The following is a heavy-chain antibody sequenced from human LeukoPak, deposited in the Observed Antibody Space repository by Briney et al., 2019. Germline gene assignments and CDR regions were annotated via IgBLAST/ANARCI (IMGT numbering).Heavy chain of an antibody. CDR2: ISGGGGSI. V-gene: IGHV3-23*01. J-gene: IGHJ4*02. CDR3: AKDFWSGYYSGYFDY. Sequence: SGGSLRPSCAASGFTFSSYAMSWVRQAPGKGLEWVSAISGGGGSIYYADSVKGRFTISRDKSKNTLYLQMNSLRAEDTALYYCAKDFWSGYYSGYFDYWGQGTLVTVSS. CDR1: GFTFSSYA. D-gene: IGHD3-3*01.